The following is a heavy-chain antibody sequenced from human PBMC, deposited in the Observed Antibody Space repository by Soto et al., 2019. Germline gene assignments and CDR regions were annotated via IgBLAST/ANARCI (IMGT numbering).Heavy chain of an antibody. CDR2: IYYSGST. Sequence: QVQLQESGPGLVKPSQTLSLTCTVSGGSISSGGYYWSWIRQHPGKGLEWIGYIYYSGSTYYNPSLKSRVTISVDPSKNQFSLKLSSVTAADTAVYYCARRKSYRTGWFDPWGQGTLVTVSS. D-gene: IGHD3-16*02. CDR3: ARRKSYRTGWFDP. CDR1: GGSISSGGYY. V-gene: IGHV4-31*03. J-gene: IGHJ5*02.